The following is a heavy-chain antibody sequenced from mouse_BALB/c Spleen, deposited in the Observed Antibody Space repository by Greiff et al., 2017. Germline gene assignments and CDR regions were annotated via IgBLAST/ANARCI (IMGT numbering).Heavy chain of an antibody. J-gene: IGHJ3*01. D-gene: IGHD2-4*01. V-gene: IGHV3-2*02. CDR3: ARGGLRRFPFAY. Sequence: QLQQSGPGLVKPSQSLSLTCTVTGYSITSDYAWNWIRQFPGNKLEWMGYISYSGSTSYNPSLKSRISITRDTSKNQFFLQLNSVTTEDTATYYCARGGLRRFPFAYWGQGTLVTVSA. CDR1: GYSITSDYA. CDR2: ISYSGST.